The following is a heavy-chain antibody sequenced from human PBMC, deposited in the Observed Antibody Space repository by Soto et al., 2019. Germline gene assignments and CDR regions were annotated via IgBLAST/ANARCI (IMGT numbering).Heavy chain of an antibody. Sequence: SETLSLTCAVSGDSVSSSEFYGTCIRQHRWRPPEWGGYVYSTGTTNYIPSLKSRVDMSVVTSENQFSLKVRSVTAADSAVYFCARVSKLVAPKDGKSAYFYAMDVWGPGTTVTVSS. J-gene: IGHJ6*02. CDR1: GDSVSSSEFY. V-gene: IGHV4-61*08. CDR3: ARVSKLVAPKDGKSAYFYAMDV. CDR2: VYSTGTT. D-gene: IGHD6-6*01.